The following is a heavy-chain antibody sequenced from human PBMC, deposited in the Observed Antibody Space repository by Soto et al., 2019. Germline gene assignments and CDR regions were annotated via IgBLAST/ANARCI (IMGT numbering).Heavy chain of an antibody. V-gene: IGHV1-69*12. J-gene: IGHJ4*02. Sequence: QVQLVQSGAEVKKPGSSVKVSCKASGGTFSSYAINWVRQAPGQGLEWMGGIIPIFGKANYAQKFQGRVTITADESTSTAYMELSSLRSEDTAVYYCARPTFNDCSGGSWYLFYWGQGTLVTVSS. CDR1: GGTFSSYA. D-gene: IGHD2-15*01. CDR2: IIPIFGKA. CDR3: ARPTFNDCSGGSWYLFY.